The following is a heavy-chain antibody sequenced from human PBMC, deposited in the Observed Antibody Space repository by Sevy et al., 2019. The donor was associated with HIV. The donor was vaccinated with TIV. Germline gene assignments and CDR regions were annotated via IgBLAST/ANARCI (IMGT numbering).Heavy chain of an antibody. D-gene: IGHD2-15*01. J-gene: IGHJ6*02. CDR3: ARDGVYSGGKGYYGMDV. CDR1: GYTFTSYG. CDR2: ISAYNGNT. Sequence: ASVKVSCKASGYTFTSYGISWVRQAPGQGLEWMGWISAYNGNTNYAQNLQGRVTMTTDTSTSTAYMELRSLRSDDTAGYYCARDGVYSGGKGYYGMDVWGQGTTVTVSS. V-gene: IGHV1-18*04.